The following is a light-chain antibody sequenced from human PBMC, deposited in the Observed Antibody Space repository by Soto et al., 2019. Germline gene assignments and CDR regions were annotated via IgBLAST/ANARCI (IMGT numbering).Light chain of an antibody. Sequence: QSVLTQPRSVSGSPGQSVTISCTGTSSDVGGYNYVSWYQQHPGKAPKLMIYDVSQRPSGVPNRFSGSKSDNTASLTISGLQAEDESDYYCCSYAGTYTWMFGGGTQLTVL. CDR3: CSYAGTYTWM. V-gene: IGLV2-11*01. J-gene: IGLJ3*02. CDR1: SSDVGGYNY. CDR2: DVS.